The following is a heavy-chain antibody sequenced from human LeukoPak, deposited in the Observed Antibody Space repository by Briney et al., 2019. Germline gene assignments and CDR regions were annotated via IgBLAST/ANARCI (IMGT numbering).Heavy chain of an antibody. V-gene: IGHV3-7*03. Sequence: GGSLRLSCAASGFTFSSYWMSWVRQAPGKGLEWVANIKQDGSEKYYVDSVKGRFTISRDNSKNTLYLQLNSLRAEDTAVYYCAKDFFGSGSSLYNYFDYWGQGTLVTVSS. CDR1: GFTFSSYW. CDR2: IKQDGSEK. CDR3: AKDFFGSGSSLYNYFDY. D-gene: IGHD6-13*01. J-gene: IGHJ4*02.